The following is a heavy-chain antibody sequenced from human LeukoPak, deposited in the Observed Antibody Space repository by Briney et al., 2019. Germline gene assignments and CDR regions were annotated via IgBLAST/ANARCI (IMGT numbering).Heavy chain of an antibody. J-gene: IGHJ4*02. CDR1: GGSISSYY. CDR3: ASTWMTTGRGTDY. V-gene: IGHV4-59*01. Sequence: SETLSLTCTVSGGSISSYYWSWIRQPPGKGLEWIGYIYYSGSTNYNPSLKSRVTISVDTSKNQFSLKLSSVTAADTAVYYCASTWMTTGRGTDYWRQGTLVTVPS. D-gene: IGHD4-17*01. CDR2: IYYSGST.